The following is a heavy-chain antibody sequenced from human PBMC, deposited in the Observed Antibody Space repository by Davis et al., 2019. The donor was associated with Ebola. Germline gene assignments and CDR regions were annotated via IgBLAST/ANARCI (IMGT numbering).Heavy chain of an antibody. Sequence: PSETLSLTCTVSNGSISSHYWNWIRQPPGKELEWIGIIYNSGRNNYNPSLKSRVTISADTSKNQFSLKLRSVTAADTAMYYCVRFGYGAYWGQGTLVTVSS. V-gene: IGHV4-59*11. CDR1: NGSISSHY. CDR3: VRFGYGAY. CDR2: IYNSGRN. D-gene: IGHD3-22*01. J-gene: IGHJ4*02.